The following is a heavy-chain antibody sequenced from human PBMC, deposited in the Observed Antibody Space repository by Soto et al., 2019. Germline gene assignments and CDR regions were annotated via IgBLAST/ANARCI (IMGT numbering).Heavy chain of an antibody. CDR3: ARAWTATAGWANWFDL. D-gene: IGHD6-13*01. V-gene: IGHV4-31*03. CDR1: GALITGGGYY. Sequence: QVQLQESGPGLVEPSQTLSLTCTVSGALITGGGYYWSLIRQHPGKGLEWIGYIHYSGTTYYNPSLKSRPTISVDTSKTQFSLALSSVTAADTAVYYCARAWTATAGWANWFDLWGQGTLVTVSS. CDR2: IHYSGTT. J-gene: IGHJ5*02.